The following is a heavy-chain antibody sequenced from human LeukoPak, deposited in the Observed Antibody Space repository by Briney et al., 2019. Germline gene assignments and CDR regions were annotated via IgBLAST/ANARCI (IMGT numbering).Heavy chain of an antibody. V-gene: IGHV3-23*01. CDR3: ARDPRWDPYYYYMDV. CDR2: IGGTGVRT. D-gene: IGHD1-26*01. Sequence: PGGSLRLSCAASGFTFSSHAMSWVRQAPGKGLEWVSTIGGTGVRTYYADSVKGRFTISRDNAKNSLYLQMNSLRAEDTAVYYCARDPRWDPYYYYMDVWGKGTTVTVSS. CDR1: GFTFSSHA. J-gene: IGHJ6*03.